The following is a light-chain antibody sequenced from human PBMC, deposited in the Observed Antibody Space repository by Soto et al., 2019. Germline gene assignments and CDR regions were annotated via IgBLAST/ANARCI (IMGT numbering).Light chain of an antibody. CDR2: DAS. J-gene: IGKJ5*01. V-gene: IGKV1-39*01. CDR1: QSISSY. CDR3: QQSYSSPPIT. Sequence: DIQMTQSPSSLSASLGDRITITCRASQSISSYLNWYQQKPGKAPKLLIYDASSLQSGVPSRFSGSRSGTHFTLTISSLQPEDFATYYCQQSYSSPPITFGQGTRLDIK.